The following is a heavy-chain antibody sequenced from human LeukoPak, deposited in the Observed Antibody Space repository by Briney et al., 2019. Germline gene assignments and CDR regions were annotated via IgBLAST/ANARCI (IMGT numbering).Heavy chain of an antibody. CDR1: GFTFSTYG. Sequence: GGSLRLSCAASGFTFSTYGMSWVRQAPGKGLEWVSSINNSGRSTYYADPVKGRFTISRDNSKDTLSLQMNSLRAEDTAVYYCAKGFLGITPLYYYMDVWGKGTTVTISS. D-gene: IGHD3-3*01. J-gene: IGHJ6*03. V-gene: IGHV3-23*01. CDR2: INNSGRST. CDR3: AKGFLGITPLYYYMDV.